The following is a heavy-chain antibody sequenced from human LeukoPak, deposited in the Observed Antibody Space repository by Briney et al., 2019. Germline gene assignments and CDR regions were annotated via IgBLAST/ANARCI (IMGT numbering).Heavy chain of an antibody. CDR3: ARAGLWDFFDSSGYHNGAFDI. V-gene: IGHV1-2*02. CDR1: GSTFTDYY. CDR2: INPNSGGT. J-gene: IGHJ3*02. D-gene: IGHD3-22*01. Sequence: ASVKVSCKASGSTFTDYYMHWVRQAPGQGLEWMGWINPNSGGTNFAQKFQGRVTMTRDTCMSTAYMELNRLRSDGTAVYYCARAGLWDFFDSSGYHNGAFDIWGQGTMVTVSS.